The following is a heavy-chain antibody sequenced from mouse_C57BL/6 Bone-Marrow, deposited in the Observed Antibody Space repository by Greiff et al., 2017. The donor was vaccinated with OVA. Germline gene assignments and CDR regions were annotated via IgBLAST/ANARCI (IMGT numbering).Heavy chain of an antibody. CDR2: IDPSDSYT. Sequence: QVQLQQPGAELVRPGTSVKLSCKASGYTFTSYWMHWVKQRPGQGLEWIGVIDPSDSYTNYNQKFKGKATLTVDTSSSTAYMQLSSLTSEDSAVYYCARRPDAMDYWGQGTSVTVSS. J-gene: IGHJ4*01. CDR1: GYTFTSYW. CDR3: ARRPDAMDY. V-gene: IGHV1-59*01.